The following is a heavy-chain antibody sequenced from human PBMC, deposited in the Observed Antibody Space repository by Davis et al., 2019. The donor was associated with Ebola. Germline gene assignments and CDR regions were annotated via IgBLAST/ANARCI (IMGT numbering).Heavy chain of an antibody. J-gene: IGHJ4*02. CDR2: IYYSGST. V-gene: IGHV4-59*01. Sequence: ESLKISCAASGFTFSDYYMSWIRQPPGKGLEWIGYIYYSGSTNYNPSLKSRVTISVDTSKNQFSLKLSSVTAADTAVYYCAGSSTIFGVVISWGADYWGQGTLVTVSS. CDR3: AGSSTIFGVVISWGADY. D-gene: IGHD3-3*01. CDR1: GFTFSDYY.